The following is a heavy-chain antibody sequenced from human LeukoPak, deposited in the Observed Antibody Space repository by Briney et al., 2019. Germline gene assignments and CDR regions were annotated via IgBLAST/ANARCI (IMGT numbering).Heavy chain of an antibody. CDR1: GDSVSSNSAA. V-gene: IGHV6-1*01. CDR3: AREEVAVAAPYNWFDP. D-gene: IGHD6-19*01. J-gene: IGHJ5*02. CDR2: TYYRSKWYN. Sequence: PSQTLSLTCAISGDSVSSNSAAWNWIRQSPSRGLEWLGRTYYRSKWYNDYAVSVKSRITINPDTSKNQFSLLLNSVTPEDTAVYYCAREEVAVAAPYNWFDPWGQGTLVTVSS.